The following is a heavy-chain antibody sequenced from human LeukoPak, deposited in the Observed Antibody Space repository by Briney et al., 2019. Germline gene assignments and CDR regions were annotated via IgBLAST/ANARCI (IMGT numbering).Heavy chain of an antibody. Sequence: GASVKVSCKASGYSFTSYTMHWVRQAPGQGLEWMGWINTNTGNPTYAQGFTGRFVFSLDTSVTTAYLQITSLKAEDTAVYYCATGQIFGIVDYWGQGTLVTVSS. CDR1: GYSFTSYT. J-gene: IGHJ4*02. D-gene: IGHD3-3*01. CDR2: INTNTGNP. CDR3: ATGQIFGIVDY. V-gene: IGHV7-4-1*02.